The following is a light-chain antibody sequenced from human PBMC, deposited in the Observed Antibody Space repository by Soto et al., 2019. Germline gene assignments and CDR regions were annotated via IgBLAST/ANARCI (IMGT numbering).Light chain of an antibody. V-gene: IGLV2-23*02. CDR1: SSDVGNYNL. CDR2: GVT. J-gene: IGLJ1*01. CDR3: CSYAGSNTYV. Sequence: SVLTQPASVSGSPGQSITISCTGTSSDVGNYNLVSWYQHHPGKAPKFMIYGVTKRPSGVSDRFSGSKSGNTASLTITGLQAEDEADYYCCSYAGSNTYVFGTGTKVTL.